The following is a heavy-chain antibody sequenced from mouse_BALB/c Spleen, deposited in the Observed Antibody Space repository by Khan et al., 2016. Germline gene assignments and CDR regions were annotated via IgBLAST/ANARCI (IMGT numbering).Heavy chain of an antibody. CDR2: ILPGSGST. D-gene: IGHD1-1*01. CDR3: ARVDYYGSSWYFDV. Sequence: QVQLKQSGAELMKPGASVKISCKATGYTFSSYWIEWVKQRPGHGLEWIGEILPGSGSTNYNEKFKGKATFTADTSSNTAYMQLSSLTSEDSAVYYCARVDYYGSSWYFDVWGAGTTVTVSS. CDR1: GYTFSSYW. V-gene: IGHV1-9*01. J-gene: IGHJ1*01.